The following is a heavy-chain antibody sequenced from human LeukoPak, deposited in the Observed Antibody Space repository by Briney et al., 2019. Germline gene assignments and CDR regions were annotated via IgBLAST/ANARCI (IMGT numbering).Heavy chain of an antibody. J-gene: IGHJ5*02. CDR3: ARDPRSSGWYGRGYWFDP. CDR1: GYTFSSYG. Sequence: GASVKVSCKASGYTFSSYGIIWVRQAPGQGLEWMGWISAYNGNTNYAQKLQGRVTMTTDTSTTTVYMELKSLRSDDTAVYYCARDPRSSGWYGRGYWFDPWGQGTLVTVSS. V-gene: IGHV1-18*01. CDR2: ISAYNGNT. D-gene: IGHD6-19*01.